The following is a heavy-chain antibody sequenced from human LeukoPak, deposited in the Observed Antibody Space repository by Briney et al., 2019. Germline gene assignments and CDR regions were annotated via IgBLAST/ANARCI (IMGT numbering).Heavy chain of an antibody. D-gene: IGHD3-10*01. CDR3: ARDSISYYGSGSRSDAFDI. CDR1: GFTFSDYY. CDR2: ISSSGSTI. Sequence: GGSLRLSCAASGFTFSDYYMSWIRQAPGKGLEWVSCISSSGSTIYYADSVKGRFTISRDNAKNSLYLQMNSLRAEDTAVYYCARDSISYYGSGSRSDAFDIWGQGTMVTVSS. J-gene: IGHJ3*02. V-gene: IGHV3-11*04.